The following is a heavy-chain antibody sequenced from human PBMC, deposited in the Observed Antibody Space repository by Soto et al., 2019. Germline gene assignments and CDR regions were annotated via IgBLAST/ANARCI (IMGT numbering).Heavy chain of an antibody. CDR1: GFTFSSYG. J-gene: IGHJ4*02. Sequence: QVQLVESGGGVVQPGRSLRLSCAASGFTFSSYGMHWVRQAPGKGLEWVAVISYDGSNKYYADSVKGRFTISRDNSKNTLYLQMNSLRAEDTAVYYCATGTGLRYFAWLLEFGYWGQGTLVTVSS. CDR3: ATGTGLRYFAWLLEFGY. CDR2: ISYDGSNK. V-gene: IGHV3-30*03. D-gene: IGHD3-9*01.